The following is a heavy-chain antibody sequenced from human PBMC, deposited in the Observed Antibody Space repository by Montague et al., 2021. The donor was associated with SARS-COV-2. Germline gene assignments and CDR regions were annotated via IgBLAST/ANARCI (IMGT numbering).Heavy chain of an antibody. CDR2: FDNDGDST. CDR1: GFTFSGYG. CDR3: AKNVFQGGSNVFDN. J-gene: IGHJ4*02. Sequence: SLRLSCAASGFTFSGYGMSWVRQAPGKGLEWVSGFDNDGDSTYYTNSVKGRFTISRDIYKSTLYLQMNSLTAEDTAVYYCAKNVFQGGSNVFDNWGQGTLVTVSS. D-gene: IGHD5-24*01. V-gene: IGHV3-23*01.